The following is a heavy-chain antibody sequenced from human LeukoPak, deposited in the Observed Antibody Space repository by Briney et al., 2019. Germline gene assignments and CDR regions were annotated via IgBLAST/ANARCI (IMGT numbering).Heavy chain of an antibody. CDR3: ARAESGVQAAAFDY. V-gene: IGHV1-18*01. CDR1: GYTFTRNG. CDR2: ISTYNANT. D-gene: IGHD6-25*01. J-gene: IGHJ4*02. Sequence: ASVKVSCKASGYTFTRNGFSWVRQAPGQGLEWMGWISTYNANTTYAQNFQGRVTMTTDTSTRTAYMELRSLRSDDTAVYYCARAESGVQAAAFDYWGQGTLVTVSS.